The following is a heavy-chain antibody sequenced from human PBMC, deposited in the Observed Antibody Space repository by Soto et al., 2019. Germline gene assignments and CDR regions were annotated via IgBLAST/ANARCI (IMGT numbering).Heavy chain of an antibody. CDR1: GYTFTTYA. V-gene: IGHV1-3*04. CDR2: INTGNGNT. J-gene: IGHJ4*02. Sequence: QVQLVQSGAEVKKPGASVQVSCKPSGYTFTTYAIHWVRQAPGQSLEWMAWINTGNGNTKYSPRFQGRVTITRDTSASTAYMELSSLRSEDTAVYYCAISLRLGESLDYRGQGTLVTVSS. CDR3: AISLRLGESLDY. D-gene: IGHD3-16*01.